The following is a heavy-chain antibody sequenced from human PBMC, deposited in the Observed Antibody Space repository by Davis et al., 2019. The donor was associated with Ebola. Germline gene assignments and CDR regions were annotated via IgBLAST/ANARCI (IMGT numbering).Heavy chain of an antibody. CDR1: GFTFSDYY. D-gene: IGHD3-22*01. V-gene: IGHV3-23*01. CDR2: ISGSGGST. J-gene: IGHJ2*01. CDR3: AKDLVMTTQNLWYFDL. Sequence: GESLKISCAASGFTFSDYYMSWVRQAPGKGLEWVSAISGSGGSTYYADSVKGRFTISRDNSKNTLYLQMNSLRAEDTAVYYCAKDLVMTTQNLWYFDLWGRGTLVTVSS.